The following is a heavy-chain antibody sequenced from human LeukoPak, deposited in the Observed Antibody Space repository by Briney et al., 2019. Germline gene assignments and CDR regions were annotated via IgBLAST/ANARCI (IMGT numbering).Heavy chain of an antibody. J-gene: IGHJ5*02. CDR1: GYTFTGYY. D-gene: IGHD2-15*01. V-gene: IGHV1-2*06. Sequence: ASVKVSCKASGYTFTGYYMHWVRQAPGQGLEWMGRINPNSGGTNYAQKFQGRVTMTRDTSISTAYMELSRLRSDDTAVYYCARGYCSGGTCYLVENWLDPWGQGTLVTVSS. CDR3: ARGYCSGGTCYLVENWLDP. CDR2: INPNSGGT.